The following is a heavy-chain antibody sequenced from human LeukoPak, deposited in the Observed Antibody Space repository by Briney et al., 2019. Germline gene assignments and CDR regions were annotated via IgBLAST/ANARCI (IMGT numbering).Heavy chain of an antibody. V-gene: IGHV3-30*02. D-gene: IGHD2-15*01. CDR2: IWYDGSRQ. Sequence: GGSLRLSCAASGFNFGSYGMHWVRQAPGKGLEWLSFIWYDGSRQYYADPVKGRFTISRDNSKNTVSLQMNSLRVEDTAVYYCVKESIGGDYWGQGTLVTVCS. CDR3: VKESIGGDY. CDR1: GFNFGSYG. J-gene: IGHJ4*02.